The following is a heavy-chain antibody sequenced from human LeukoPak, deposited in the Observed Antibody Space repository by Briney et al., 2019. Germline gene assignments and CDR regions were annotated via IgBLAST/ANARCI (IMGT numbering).Heavy chain of an antibody. CDR2: ISSSGSTI. J-gene: IGHJ3*02. V-gene: IGHV3-48*03. D-gene: IGHD3-16*01. CDR3: AIVMRYAFDI. CDR1: GFTFSSYE. Sequence: PGGSLRLSCAASGFTFSSYEMNWVRQAPGKGLEWVSYISSSGSTIYYADSVKGRFTISRDNAKNSLYLQMNSLRAEDTAVYYCAIVMRYAFDIWGQGTMVTVSS.